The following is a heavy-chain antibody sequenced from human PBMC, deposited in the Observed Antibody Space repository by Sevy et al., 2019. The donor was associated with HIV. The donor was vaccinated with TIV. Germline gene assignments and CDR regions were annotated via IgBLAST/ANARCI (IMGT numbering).Heavy chain of an antibody. Sequence: ASVKVSCKASGYTFTSDYMHWVRQAPGQGLEWMGIINPSGGSTSYAQKFQGRVTMTRDTSTSTVYMELSSLRSEDTAVCYCARDSDNYDILTGYYPFDYWGQGTLVTVSS. V-gene: IGHV1-46*01. D-gene: IGHD3-9*01. CDR3: ARDSDNYDILTGYYPFDY. CDR1: GYTFTSDY. CDR2: INPSGGST. J-gene: IGHJ4*02.